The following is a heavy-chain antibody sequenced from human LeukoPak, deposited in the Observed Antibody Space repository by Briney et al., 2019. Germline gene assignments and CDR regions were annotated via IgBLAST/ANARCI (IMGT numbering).Heavy chain of an antibody. CDR2: IYYSGST. CDR1: GGSISNYY. J-gene: IGHJ4*02. Sequence: SSETLSLTCTVSGGSISNYYWSWIRQSPGKGLEWIGYIYYSGSTNYNPSLKSGVTISVDTSKNQFSLKLTSVTAADTAVYYCARGMVIPDYWGQGTLVTVSS. V-gene: IGHV4-59*01. CDR3: ARGMVIPDY. D-gene: IGHD2-21*01.